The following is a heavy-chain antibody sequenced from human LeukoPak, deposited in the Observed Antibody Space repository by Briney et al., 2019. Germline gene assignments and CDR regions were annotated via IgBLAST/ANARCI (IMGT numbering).Heavy chain of an antibody. CDR1: GYTFTDYW. CDR3: ARGRWSVATKWFDP. Sequence: GESLKISCKASGYTFTDYWVAWVRQMPGKGLEWMGLIYPGESETRYNPSFQGHVTMSVDNSINTAYLQWSSLQASDAAIYYCARGRWSVATKWFDPWGKGTLVTVSA. CDR2: IYPGESET. J-gene: IGHJ5*02. V-gene: IGHV5-51*01. D-gene: IGHD4-23*01.